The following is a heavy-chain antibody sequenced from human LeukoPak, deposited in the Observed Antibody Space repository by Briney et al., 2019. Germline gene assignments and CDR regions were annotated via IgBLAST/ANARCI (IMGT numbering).Heavy chain of an antibody. D-gene: IGHD3-22*01. CDR2: IYHSGST. CDR3: ATTRIDNYMDV. Sequence: SETLSLTCTVSGGSISSYYWSWIRQPPGKGLEWIGYIYHSGSTNYNPSLKSRVTISVDTSKNQFSLKLSSVTAADTAVYYCATTRIDNYMDVWGKGTTVTVSS. J-gene: IGHJ6*03. CDR1: GGSISSYY. V-gene: IGHV4-59*01.